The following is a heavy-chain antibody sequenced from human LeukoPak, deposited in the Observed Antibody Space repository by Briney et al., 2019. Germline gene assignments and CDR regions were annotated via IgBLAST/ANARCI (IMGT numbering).Heavy chain of an antibody. V-gene: IGHV3-23*01. Sequence: GGSLRLSCAASGFTFSSYAMSWVRQAPGKGLEWVSTISGSGGSTYYAGSVKGRFTISRDNSKNTLYLQMNSLRAEDTAVYYCAKDPSGSGAYRFDYWGQGTLVTVSS. J-gene: IGHJ4*02. CDR2: ISGSGGST. CDR1: GFTFSSYA. CDR3: AKDPSGSGAYRFDY. D-gene: IGHD1-26*01.